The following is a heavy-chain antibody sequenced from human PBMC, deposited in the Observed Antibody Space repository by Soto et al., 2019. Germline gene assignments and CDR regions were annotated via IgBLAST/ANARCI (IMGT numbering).Heavy chain of an antibody. D-gene: IGHD4-17*01. Sequence: EVQLVESGGGLVKPEESLRLSCAASGFTFSTYNMKWIRQAPGKGLEWVSSISTSGSYIFYAGSVRGRFTIFRDDAKNSLHLQMNSLRAEDPAVYYCATIGDRDGFDIWGQGTTVIVSS. V-gene: IGHV3-21*06. CDR3: ATIGDRDGFDI. CDR2: ISTSGSYI. CDR1: GFTFSTYN. J-gene: IGHJ3*02.